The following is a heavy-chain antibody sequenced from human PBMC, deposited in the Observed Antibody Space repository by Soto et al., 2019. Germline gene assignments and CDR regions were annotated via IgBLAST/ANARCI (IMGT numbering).Heavy chain of an antibody. D-gene: IGHD6-19*01. CDR3: ARDPKQWLTNNWFDP. CDR1: GFPFSSYG. CDR2: IWYDGSNK. J-gene: IGHJ5*02. V-gene: IGHV3-33*01. Sequence: GGSLRLSCAASGFPFSSYGMHWVRQDPGKGLEWVAVIWYDGSNKYYADSVKGRFTISRDNSKNTLYLQMNSLRAEDTAVYYCARDPKQWLTNNWFDPWGQGTLVTVSS.